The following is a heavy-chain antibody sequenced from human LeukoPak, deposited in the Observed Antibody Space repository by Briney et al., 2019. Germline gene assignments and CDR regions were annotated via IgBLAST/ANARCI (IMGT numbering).Heavy chain of an antibody. D-gene: IGHD3-22*01. CDR3: ARDRPYYDSSGYYGLFDY. J-gene: IGHJ4*02. Sequence: DGSEKYYVDSVKGRFPISRDNAKNSLYLQMNSLRAEDTAVYYCARDRPYYDSSGYYGLFDYWGQGTLVTVSS. V-gene: IGHV3-7*01. CDR2: DGSEK.